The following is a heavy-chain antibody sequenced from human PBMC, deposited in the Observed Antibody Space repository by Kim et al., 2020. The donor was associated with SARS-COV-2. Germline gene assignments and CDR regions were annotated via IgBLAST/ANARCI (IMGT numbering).Heavy chain of an antibody. D-gene: IGHD5-12*01. Sequence: KFPGRVTITADESTSTAYMELSSLRSEDTAVYYCARDTRGATIPIDAFDIWGQGTMVTVSS. CDR3: ARDTRGATIPIDAFDI. V-gene: IGHV1-69*01. J-gene: IGHJ3*02.